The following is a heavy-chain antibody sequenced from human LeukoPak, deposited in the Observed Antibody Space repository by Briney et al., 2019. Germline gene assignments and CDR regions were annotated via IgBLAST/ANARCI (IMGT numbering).Heavy chain of an antibody. CDR2: ISYDGSNK. CDR3: ARVLSSSPRYYYYMDV. Sequence: PGGSLRLSCAASGFTFSSYAMHWVRQAPGKGLEWVAVISYDGSNKYYADSVKGRFTISRDNSKNTLYLQMNSLRAEDTAVYYCARVLSSSPRYYYYMDVWGKGTTVTISS. D-gene: IGHD6-6*01. V-gene: IGHV3-30*04. CDR1: GFTFSSYA. J-gene: IGHJ6*03.